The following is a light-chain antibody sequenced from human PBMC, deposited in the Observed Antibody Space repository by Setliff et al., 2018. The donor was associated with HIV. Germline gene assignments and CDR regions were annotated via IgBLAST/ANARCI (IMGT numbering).Light chain of an antibody. CDR2: DVS. Sequence: QSALTQPASVSGSPGQSISMSCTGRSSNIGSYNFVSWYQQHQDKAPKLIIYDVSKRPSGVSDRFSGSKSGNTASLTISSLQADDEADYYCCSYSGSSTFDVCGGGTKVTVL. CDR3: CSYSGSSTFDV. V-gene: IGLV2-23*02. J-gene: IGLJ1*01. CDR1: SSNIGSYNF.